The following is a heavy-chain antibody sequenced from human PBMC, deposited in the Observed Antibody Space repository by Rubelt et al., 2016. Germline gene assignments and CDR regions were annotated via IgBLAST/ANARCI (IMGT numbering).Heavy chain of an antibody. CDR2: IYHSGST. Sequence: RGKPSETLSLTCTVSGYSISSGYYWGWIRQPPGKGLEWIGSIYHSGSTYYNPSLKSRVTISVDTSKNQFSLKLSSVTAADTAVYYCASGLGFGVVIPGDGMDVWGQGTTVTVSS. V-gene: IGHV4-38-2*02. J-gene: IGHJ6*02. CDR1: GYSISSGYY. CDR3: ASGLGFGVVIPGDGMDV. D-gene: IGHD3-3*01.